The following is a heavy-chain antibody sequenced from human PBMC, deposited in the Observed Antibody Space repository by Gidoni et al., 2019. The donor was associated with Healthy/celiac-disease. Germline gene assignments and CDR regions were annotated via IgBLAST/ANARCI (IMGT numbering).Heavy chain of an antibody. CDR3: ARQDTKDMYSSGGGNDY. Sequence: QLQLQESGPGLVKPSETLSLTCTVPGGSISSRSYFWGWIRQPPGKGLEWIGSFYYCGSTYYNPSLKSRVTISVDTSKNQFSLKLSSVTAADTAVYYWARQDTKDMYSSGGGNDYWGQGTLVTVSS. D-gene: IGHD6-19*01. CDR1: GGSISSRSYF. J-gene: IGHJ4*02. V-gene: IGHV4-39*01. CDR2: FYYCGST.